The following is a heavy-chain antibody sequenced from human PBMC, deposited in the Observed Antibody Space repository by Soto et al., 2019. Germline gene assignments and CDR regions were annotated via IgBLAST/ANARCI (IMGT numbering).Heavy chain of an antibody. CDR3: ARAKGIAARPIIWFDP. CDR1: GGSFSGYY. J-gene: IGHJ5*02. CDR2: INHSGST. V-gene: IGHV4-34*01. Sequence: SETLSLTCAVYGGSFSGYYWSWIRQPPGKGLEWIGEINHSGSTNYNPSLKSRVTISVDTSKNQFSLKLSSVTAADTAVYYCARAKGIAARPIIWFDPSGQGPLVTVYS. D-gene: IGHD6-6*01.